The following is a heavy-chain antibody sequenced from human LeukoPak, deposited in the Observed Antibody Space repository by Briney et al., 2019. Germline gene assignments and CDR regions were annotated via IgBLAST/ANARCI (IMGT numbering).Heavy chain of an antibody. CDR2: IYYSGST. CDR3: ARVSRGYSYGPLGY. D-gene: IGHD5-18*01. J-gene: IGHJ4*02. Sequence: SETLSLTCTVSGGSISSYYWTWIRQPPGKGLEWIGYIYYSGSTYYNPSLKSRVTISVDTSKNQFSLKLSSVTAADTAVYYCARVSRGYSYGPLGYWGQGTLVTVSS. CDR1: GGSISSYY. V-gene: IGHV4-59*12.